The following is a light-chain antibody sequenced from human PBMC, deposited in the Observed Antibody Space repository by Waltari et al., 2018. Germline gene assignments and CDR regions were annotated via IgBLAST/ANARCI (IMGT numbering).Light chain of an antibody. J-gene: IGLJ3*02. CDR3: SSFTSSSTLRV. V-gene: IGLV2-14*01. CDR1: SSDVGGYTY. CDR2: DVT. Sequence: QSALTQPASVSGSPGQSITISCTGTSSDVGGYTYVSWYQQHPGKAPKLRIYDVTKRPSGVATRFSGSKSGNTASLTISGLQAEDEADYYCSSFTSSSTLRVFGGGTKLTVL.